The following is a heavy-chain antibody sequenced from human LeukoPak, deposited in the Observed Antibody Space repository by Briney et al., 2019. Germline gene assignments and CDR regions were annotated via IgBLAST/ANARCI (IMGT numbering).Heavy chain of an antibody. CDR2: INPSGNT. CDR1: GCTFTSYY. Sequence: ASVKASCKASGCTFTSYYIHWVRLAPGQGLEYMGIINPSGNTNYAQKFQGRVTMTRDTCTSTVYMELTSLRSEDTAVYYCAREAPSTYWFEPWGQGTLVTVSS. CDR3: AREAPSTYWFEP. J-gene: IGHJ5*02. D-gene: IGHD5/OR15-5a*01. V-gene: IGHV1-46*03.